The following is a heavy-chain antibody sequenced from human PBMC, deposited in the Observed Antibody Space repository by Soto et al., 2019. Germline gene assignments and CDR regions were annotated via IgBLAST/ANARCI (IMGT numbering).Heavy chain of an antibody. CDR1: GGTFSSYA. J-gene: IGHJ4*02. V-gene: IGHV1-24*01. CDR2: FDPEDGET. CDR3: ATDPRDNWNYFDY. D-gene: IGHD1-20*01. Sequence: EASVKVSCKASGGTFSSYAISWVRQAPGQGLEWMGGFDPEDGETIYAQKFQGRVTMTEDTSTDTAYMELSSLRSEDTAVYYCATDPRDNWNYFDYWGQGTLVTVSS.